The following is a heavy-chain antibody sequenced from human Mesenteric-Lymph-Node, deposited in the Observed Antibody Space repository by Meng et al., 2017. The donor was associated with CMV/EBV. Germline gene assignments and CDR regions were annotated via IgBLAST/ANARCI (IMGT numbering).Heavy chain of an antibody. J-gene: IGHJ4*02. D-gene: IGHD1-26*01. CDR2: IKQDGSEK. CDR1: GFTFSSYA. Sequence: GGSLRLSCAASGFTFSSYAMHWVRQAPGKGLEWVANIKQDGSEKYYVDSVKGRFTISRDNAKNSLYLQMNSLRAEDTAVYYCARVSYGMLDYWGQGTLVTVSS. CDR3: ARVSYGMLDY. V-gene: IGHV3-7*01.